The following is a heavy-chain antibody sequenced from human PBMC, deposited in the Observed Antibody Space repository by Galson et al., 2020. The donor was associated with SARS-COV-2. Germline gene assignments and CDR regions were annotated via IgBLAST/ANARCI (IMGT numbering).Heavy chain of an antibody. D-gene: IGHD1-26*01. Sequence: MHWVRQAPGKGPEWVAVISSDGSNSFYADSLKGRFTISRDNSKSTLYLQMNSLRAEDTAVYYCARGGEWELPYYFDYWGQGTLVTVSS. V-gene: IGHV3-30*04. CDR3: ARGGEWELPYYFDY. J-gene: IGHJ4*02. CDR2: ISSDGSNS.